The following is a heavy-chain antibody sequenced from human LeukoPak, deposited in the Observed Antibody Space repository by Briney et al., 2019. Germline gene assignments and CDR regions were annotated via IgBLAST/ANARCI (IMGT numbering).Heavy chain of an antibody. V-gene: IGHV4-59*11. CDR3: ARSEYSSSWYGWYYYYYYMDV. D-gene: IGHD6-13*01. CDR1: GGSISSHY. J-gene: IGHJ6*03. CDR2: IYYSGST. Sequence: SETLSLTCTVSGGSISSHYWSWIRQPPGKGLEWIGYIYYSGSTNYNPSLKSRVTISVDTSKNQFSLKLSSVTAAGTAVYYCARSEYSSSWYGWYYYYYYMDVWGKGTTVTVSS.